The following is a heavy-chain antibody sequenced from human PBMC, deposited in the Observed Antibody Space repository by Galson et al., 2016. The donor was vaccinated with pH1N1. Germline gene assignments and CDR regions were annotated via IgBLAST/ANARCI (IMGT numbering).Heavy chain of an antibody. Sequence: SLRLSCAVSGSTFRRYGLHWVRQAPGMGLEWLTFIRHDGSAKFYADSVKGRFSISRDNSKNVLYMEMNSLRPEDTAVYYCAKDVSGELIPSRIDLWGQGTLVTVSS. CDR1: GSTFRRYG. V-gene: IGHV3-30*02. CDR3: AKDVSGELIPSRIDL. D-gene: IGHD3-10*02. CDR2: IRHDGSAK. J-gene: IGHJ5*02.